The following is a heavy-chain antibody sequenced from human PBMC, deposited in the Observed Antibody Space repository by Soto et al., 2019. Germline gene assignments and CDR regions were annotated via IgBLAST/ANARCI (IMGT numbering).Heavy chain of an antibody. Sequence: ASVKVSCKASGYTFTGYYMHWVRQAPGQGLEWMGWINPNSGGTNYAQKFQGWVTMTRDTSISTAYMELSRLRSDGTAVYYCARGYSSGWHGAYYYYGMDVWGQGTTVTVSS. CDR3: ARGYSSGWHGAYYYYGMDV. V-gene: IGHV1-2*04. CDR1: GYTFTGYY. CDR2: INPNSGGT. J-gene: IGHJ6*02. D-gene: IGHD6-19*01.